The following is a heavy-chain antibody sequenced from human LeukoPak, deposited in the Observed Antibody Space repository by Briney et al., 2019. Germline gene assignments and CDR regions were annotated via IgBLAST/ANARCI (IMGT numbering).Heavy chain of an antibody. CDR3: ARGGSYYFDY. V-gene: IGHV3-23*01. J-gene: IGHJ4*02. CDR2: ISGSGGST. CDR1: GFTFSSYA. D-gene: IGHD1-26*01. Sequence: PGGSLRLSCAASGFTFSSYAMSWVRQAPGKGLEWVLAISGSGGSTYYADSVKGRFTISRDNSKNTLYLQMNSLRAEDTAVYYCARGGSYYFDYWGQGTLVTVSS.